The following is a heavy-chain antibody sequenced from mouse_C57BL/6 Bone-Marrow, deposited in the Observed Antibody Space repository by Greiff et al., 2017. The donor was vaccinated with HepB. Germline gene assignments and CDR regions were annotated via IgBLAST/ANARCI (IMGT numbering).Heavy chain of an antibody. CDR2: INPNNGGT. CDR3: ARPGGIYYDYAWFAY. CDR1: GYTFTDYY. D-gene: IGHD2-4*01. V-gene: IGHV1-26*01. J-gene: IGHJ3*01. Sequence: EVQLQQSGPELVKPGASVKISCKASGYTFTDYYMNWVKQSHGKSLEWIGDINPNNGGTSYNQKFKGKATLTVDKSSSTAYMELRSLTSEDSAVYYCARPGGIYYDYAWFAYWGQGTLVTVSA.